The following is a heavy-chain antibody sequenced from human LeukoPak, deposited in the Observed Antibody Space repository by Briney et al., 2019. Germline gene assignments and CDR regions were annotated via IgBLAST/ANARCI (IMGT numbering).Heavy chain of an antibody. D-gene: IGHD6-19*01. J-gene: IGHJ4*02. Sequence: GASVKVSCKASGYTFTGYYMHWVRQAPGQGLEWMGWINPNSGGTNYAQKFQGRVTMTRDTSISTAYMELSRLRSDDTAVYYCARGIAVAGGYYFDYWGQGTLVTVSS. V-gene: IGHV1-2*02. CDR1: GYTFTGYY. CDR2: INPNSGGT. CDR3: ARGIAVAGGYYFDY.